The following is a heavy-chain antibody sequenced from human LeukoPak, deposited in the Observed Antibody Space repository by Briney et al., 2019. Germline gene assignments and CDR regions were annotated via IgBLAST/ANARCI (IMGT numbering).Heavy chain of an antibody. CDR2: IYLGDSDT. CDR1: GYVFTNYW. J-gene: IGHJ5*02. CDR3: ARHIQYSSSSGENWFDP. D-gene: IGHD6-6*01. Sequence: GESLKISCKASGYVFTNYWIGWVRQMPGKGLECIGIIYLGDSDTRYSPSFQGQVTISADKSISTAYLQWSSLKASDTAMYYCARHIQYSSSSGENWFDPWGQGTLVTVSS. V-gene: IGHV5-51*01.